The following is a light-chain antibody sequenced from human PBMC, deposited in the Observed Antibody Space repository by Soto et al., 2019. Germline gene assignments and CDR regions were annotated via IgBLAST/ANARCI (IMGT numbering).Light chain of an antibody. Sequence: EIVLTQSPGTLSLSPGERATLSCRASQSVSSSYLAWYQQNPGQAPRLLIYGASSRATGIPDRLSGSGSQTDFPSTISRLEPDYFAVYYCQQYGSSPPITFGGGTKVEIK. CDR3: QQYGSSPPIT. CDR1: QSVSSSY. V-gene: IGKV3-20*01. J-gene: IGKJ4*01. CDR2: GAS.